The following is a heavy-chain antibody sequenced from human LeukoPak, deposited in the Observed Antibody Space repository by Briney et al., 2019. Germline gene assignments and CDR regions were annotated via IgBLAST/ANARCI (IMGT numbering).Heavy chain of an antibody. CDR3: TTVLAVPGPGF. Sequence: GGSLRLSCAASGFTFSSYEINWVRQAPGKGLEWVGLISHKTKKDRGTPDYAAPVKGRFTISRDDSTNTLYLQLNSVKTEDTAVYYCTTVLAVPGPGFWGRGTLVSVSS. CDR1: GFTFSSYE. CDR2: ISHKTKKDRGTP. D-gene: IGHD6-19*01. V-gene: IGHV3-15*05. J-gene: IGHJ4*02.